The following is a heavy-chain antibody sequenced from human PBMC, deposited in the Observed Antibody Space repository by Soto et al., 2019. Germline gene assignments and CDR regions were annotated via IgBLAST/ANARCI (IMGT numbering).Heavy chain of an antibody. CDR3: ARHITIFGVVSRGNNWFDP. J-gene: IGHJ5*02. Sequence: SETLSLTCTVSGGSISSSSYYWGWIRQPPGKGLEWIGSIYYSGSTYYNPSLKSRVTISVDTSKNQFSLKLSSVTAADTAVYYCARHITIFGVVSRGNNWFDPWGQGTLVTVSS. V-gene: IGHV4-39*01. D-gene: IGHD3-3*01. CDR1: GGSISSSSYY. CDR2: IYYSGST.